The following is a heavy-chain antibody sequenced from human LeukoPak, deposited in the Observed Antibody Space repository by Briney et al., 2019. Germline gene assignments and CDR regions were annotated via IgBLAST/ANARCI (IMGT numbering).Heavy chain of an antibody. CDR2: VSYEGSNK. CDR3: AKADPPWSIEADYSDH. Sequence: PGGSLRLSCTASGFTFSNYGMHWVRQAPGKGLEWVAGVSYEGSNKYYADSVKGRFTISRDNSKNSLYLQMNSLRAEDTAVYYCAKADPPWSIEADYSDHWGQGSLVTVSS. CDR1: GFTFSNYG. J-gene: IGHJ4*02. D-gene: IGHD6-13*01. V-gene: IGHV3-30*18.